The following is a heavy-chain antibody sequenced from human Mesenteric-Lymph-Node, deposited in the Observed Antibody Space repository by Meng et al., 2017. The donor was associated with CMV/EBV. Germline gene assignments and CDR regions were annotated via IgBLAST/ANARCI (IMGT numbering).Heavy chain of an antibody. J-gene: IGHJ6*02. CDR1: GFTVSGSY. CDR3: ARDGFGATRDFYFYGMDV. CDR2: IYSGGNT. D-gene: IGHD1-26*01. Sequence: GESLKISCAASGFTVSGSYMIWVRQAPGKGLEWVSIIYSGGNTYYADSVKGRFTVSRDKSKNTLYLQMNSLRAEDTAVYYCARDGFGATRDFYFYGMDVWGQGTTVTVSS. V-gene: IGHV3-53*01.